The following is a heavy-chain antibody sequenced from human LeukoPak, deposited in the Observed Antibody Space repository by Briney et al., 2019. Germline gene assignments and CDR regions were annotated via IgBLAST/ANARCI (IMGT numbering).Heavy chain of an antibody. Sequence: SETLSLTCTVSGGSISSYYWSWIRQPPGKGLEWIGYNSYSGNTNYNPSLKSRVTISVDTSKNQVSLKVSSVTAADTAVYYCARGNAYYYYWGQGTLATVSS. CDR3: ARGNAYYYY. CDR2: NSYSGNT. V-gene: IGHV4-59*08. J-gene: IGHJ4*02. CDR1: GGSISSYY.